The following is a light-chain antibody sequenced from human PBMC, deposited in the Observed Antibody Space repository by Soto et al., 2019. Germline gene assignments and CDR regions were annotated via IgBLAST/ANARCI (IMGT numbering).Light chain of an antibody. CDR1: SSDVGGYNY. J-gene: IGLJ2*01. V-gene: IGLV2-14*03. CDR2: DVN. Sequence: QSALTQPASVSGSPGQSITISCTGTSSDVGGYNYVSWYQHHPGKAPKLKIYDVNNRPSGVSNRFSGSKSGNTASLTISGLQAEDEADYYCSSYTGSSTRLVFGGGTQLTVL. CDR3: SSYTGSSTRLV.